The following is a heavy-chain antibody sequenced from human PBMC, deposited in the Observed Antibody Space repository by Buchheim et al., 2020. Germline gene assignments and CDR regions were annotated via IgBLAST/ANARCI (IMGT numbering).Heavy chain of an antibody. CDR1: GFAINNYA. J-gene: IGHJ4*02. CDR2: ISYDGKTT. Sequence: QVQLVESGGGVVQPGRSLRLACEASGFAINNYAVHWVRQAPGKGLEWVAVISYDGKTTYYADSVKGRFTISRDNSQNTLYLRMNSLRTEDTALYFCARDAALNDFWSGYLGIYYYFDYWGQGTL. V-gene: IGHV3-30*04. D-gene: IGHD3-3*01. CDR3: ARDAALNDFWSGYLGIYYYFDY.